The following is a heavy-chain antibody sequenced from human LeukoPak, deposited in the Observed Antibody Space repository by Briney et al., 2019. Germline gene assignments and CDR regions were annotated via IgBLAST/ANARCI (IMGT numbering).Heavy chain of an antibody. CDR2: ISGSGGST. D-gene: IGHD3-9*01. V-gene: IGHV3-23*01. J-gene: IGHJ4*02. Sequence: GGSLGLSCASSVYTLSIYAISGVRQAPGKGLEWGSDISGSGGSTYYADSVKGRFTISRDNSKNTLYLQMNSLRAEDTAIYYCAKDRRYDILTPFDYWGQGTLVTVSS. CDR1: VYTLSIYA. CDR3: AKDRRYDILTPFDY.